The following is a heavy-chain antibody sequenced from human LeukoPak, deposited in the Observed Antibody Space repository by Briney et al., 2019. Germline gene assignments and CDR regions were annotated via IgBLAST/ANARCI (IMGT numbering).Heavy chain of an antibody. CDR2: ISSSSSTI. V-gene: IGHV3-48*02. CDR1: GFTYSSYS. CDR3: ARDGGPVGKRPYYFDY. Sequence: GGTVRLSCAASGFTYSSYSMNWVRQAPGKGLEWVSDISSSSSTIYYAVSVKGRFTISRDNDKNSLYLQMNSLRDEDTAVYYCARDGGPVGKRPYYFDYWGQGTLVTVSS. D-gene: IGHD7-27*01. J-gene: IGHJ4*02.